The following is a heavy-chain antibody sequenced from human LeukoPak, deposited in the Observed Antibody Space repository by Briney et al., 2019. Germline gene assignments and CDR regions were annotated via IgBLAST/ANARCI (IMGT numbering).Heavy chain of an antibody. J-gene: IGHJ5*02. CDR1: GGSFSGYY. V-gene: IGHV4-34*01. CDR2: INHSGST. D-gene: IGHD6-13*01. CDR3: ARDTSSWFDP. Sequence: PSETLSLTCAVYGGSFSGYYWSWIRQPPGKGLEWIGEINHSGSTNYNPSLKSRVTISVDTSKNQFSLKLSSVTAADTAVYYCARDTSSWFDPWGQGTLVTVSS.